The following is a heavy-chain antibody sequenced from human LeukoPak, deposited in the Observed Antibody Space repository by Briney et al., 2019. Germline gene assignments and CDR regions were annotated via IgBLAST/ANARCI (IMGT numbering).Heavy chain of an antibody. CDR2: IYYSGST. V-gene: IGHV4-39*07. D-gene: IGHD1-26*01. Sequence: SETLSLTCTVSGGSISGSSYYWGWIRQPPGKGLEWIGSIYYSGSTNYNPSLKSRVTISVDTSKNQFSLKLSSVTAADTAVYYCASSLVGATILKYGMDVWGQGTTVTVSS. J-gene: IGHJ6*02. CDR1: GGSISGSSYY. CDR3: ASSLVGATILKYGMDV.